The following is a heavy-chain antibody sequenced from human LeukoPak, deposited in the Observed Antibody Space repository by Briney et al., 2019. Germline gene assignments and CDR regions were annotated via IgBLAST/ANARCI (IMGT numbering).Heavy chain of an antibody. Sequence: PSETLSLTCTVSGGSISSHYWSWIRQPPGKGLEWIGYIYYSGSTNYNPSLKSRITISVDTSKNQFSLKLSSVTAADTAVYYCARDHITGKRSSAFDPWGQGTLVTVSS. CDR2: IYYSGST. J-gene: IGHJ5*02. CDR3: ARDHITGKRSSAFDP. CDR1: GGSISSHY. D-gene: IGHD1-20*01. V-gene: IGHV4-59*11.